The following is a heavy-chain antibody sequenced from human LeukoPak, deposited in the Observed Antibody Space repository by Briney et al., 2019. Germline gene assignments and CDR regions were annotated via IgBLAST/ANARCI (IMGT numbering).Heavy chain of an antibody. V-gene: IGHV3-23*01. D-gene: IGHD6-13*01. J-gene: IGHJ6*02. CDR1: GFTFSSYA. Sequence: GGSLRLSCAASGFTFSSYAMSWVRQAPGKGLEWVSAISGSGGSTYYADSVKGRFTISRDNSKNTLYLQMNSLRAEDTAVYYCANQYSSSWSPYYYYYGMGVWGQGTTVTVSS. CDR2: ISGSGGST. CDR3: ANQYSSSWSPYYYYYGMGV.